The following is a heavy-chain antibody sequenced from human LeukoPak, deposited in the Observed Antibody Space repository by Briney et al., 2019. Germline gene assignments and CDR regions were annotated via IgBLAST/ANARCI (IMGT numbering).Heavy chain of an antibody. V-gene: IGHV3-23*01. J-gene: IGHJ6*02. CDR3: AKGLYDYALDV. CDR2: IGARDGRT. CDR1: GFTFRNYA. Sequence: GGSLRLSCAASGFTFRNYAMTWVRQAPGKGLDWVALIGARDGRTYYADPVKGRFTISRDNFKNTLYLQMNSLRTEDTAIYYCAKGLYDYALDVWGQGTAVTVSS.